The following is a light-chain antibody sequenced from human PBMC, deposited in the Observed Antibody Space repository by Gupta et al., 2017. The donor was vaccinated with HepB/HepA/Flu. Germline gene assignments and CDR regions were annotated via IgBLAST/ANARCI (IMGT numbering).Light chain of an antibody. J-gene: IGLJ2*01. CDR3: SYYKSSSNYVV. CDR2: DVS. V-gene: IGLV2-14*01. CDR1: SSDVGGYNY. Sequence: QSALTQPASVSGSPGQSITISCTGTSSDVGGYNYVSWYQQHPDKAPKLMMYDVSNRPSGVPNRFSGSKSGTTASLTITGLQAEDEADYYCSYYKSSSNYVVFGGGTKQTVL.